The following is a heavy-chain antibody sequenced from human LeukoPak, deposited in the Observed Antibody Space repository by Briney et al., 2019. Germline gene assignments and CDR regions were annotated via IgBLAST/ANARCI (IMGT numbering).Heavy chain of an antibody. CDR2: ISSSSSSI. D-gene: IGHD1/OR15-1a*01. V-gene: IGHV3-48*01. CDR1: GFIFSSYN. J-gene: IGHJ4*02. CDR3: AKGTKPVMTIPDY. Sequence: PGGSLRLSCAASGFIFSSYNMNWVRQAPGKGLEWVSYISSSSSSIYYADSVKGRFTISRDNAKNSLYLQMNSLRAEDTAMYYCAKGTKPVMTIPDYWGQGILVTVSS.